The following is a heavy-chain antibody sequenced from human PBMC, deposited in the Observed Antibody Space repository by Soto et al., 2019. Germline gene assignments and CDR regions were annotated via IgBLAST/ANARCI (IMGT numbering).Heavy chain of an antibody. CDR3: ARDSEWELLRASPFDY. CDR2: ISSSGSTI. Sequence: EVQLVESGGGLVQPGGSLRLSCAASGFTFSSYEMNWVRQAPGKGLEWVSYISSSGSTIYYADSVKGRFTISRDNAKNSLYLQMNSLRAEDTAVYYCARDSEWELLRASPFDYWGQGTLVTVSS. CDR1: GFTFSSYE. D-gene: IGHD1-26*01. V-gene: IGHV3-48*03. J-gene: IGHJ4*02.